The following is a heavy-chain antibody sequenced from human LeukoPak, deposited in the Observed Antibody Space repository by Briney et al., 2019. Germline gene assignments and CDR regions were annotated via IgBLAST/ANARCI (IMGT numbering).Heavy chain of an antibody. V-gene: IGHV1-8*01. Sequence: GASVKVSCKASGYTFTSYDINWVRQATGQGLEWMGWMNPNSGNTGYAQKFQGRVTMTRNTSISTAYMELSSLRSEDTAVYYCATPSSCSGGSCYPYGMDGWGQGTTVTGSS. CDR3: ATPSSCSGGSCYPYGMDG. CDR1: GYTFTSYD. D-gene: IGHD2-15*01. J-gene: IGHJ6*02. CDR2: MNPNSGNT.